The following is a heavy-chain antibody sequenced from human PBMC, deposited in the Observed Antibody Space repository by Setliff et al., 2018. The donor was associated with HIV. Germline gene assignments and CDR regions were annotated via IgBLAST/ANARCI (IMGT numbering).Heavy chain of an antibody. D-gene: IGHD6-13*01. Sequence: ASVKVSCKASGYTFTTYSMNWVRQAPGQGLEWMGWINTNTGNPTYAQAFTGRFVFSLDTSVSTAYLQISSLKAEDTGVYYCARRSHSVGTSWPFDHWGQGTQVTVSS. J-gene: IGHJ4*02. CDR3: ARRSHSVGTSWPFDH. CDR2: INTNTGNP. V-gene: IGHV7-4-1*02. CDR1: GYTFTTYS.